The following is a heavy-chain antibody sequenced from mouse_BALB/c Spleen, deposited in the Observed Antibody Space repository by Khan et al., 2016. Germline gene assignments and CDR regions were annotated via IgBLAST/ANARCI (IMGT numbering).Heavy chain of an antibody. Sequence: QVQLKESGVELARPGASVKLSCKAPGYTFTTYWMQWVKQRPGQGLEWIGAIYPGDGDTRYTQKFKGKATLTADKSSSTAYMQLSSLASEDSAVSYCARGNSYYDYDYWGQGTTLTVSS. D-gene: IGHD2-4*01. V-gene: IGHV1-87*01. CDR3: ARGNSYYDYDY. J-gene: IGHJ2*01. CDR2: IYPGDGDT. CDR1: GYTFTTYW.